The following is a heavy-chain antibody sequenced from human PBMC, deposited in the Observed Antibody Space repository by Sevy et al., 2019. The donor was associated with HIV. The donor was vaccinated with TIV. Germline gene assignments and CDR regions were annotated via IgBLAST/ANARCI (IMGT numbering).Heavy chain of an antibody. CDR2: ISSSSSYI. V-gene: IGHV3-21*01. D-gene: IGHD5-12*01. J-gene: IGHJ4*02. CDR3: ARDVMEMATIPFDY. CDR1: GFTFSNYS. Sequence: GSLRLYCAASGFTFSNYSMNWVRQAPGKGLEWVSSISSSSSYIYYADSVKGRFTISRDNAKNSLYLQMNSLRAEDTAVYYCARDVMEMATIPFDYWGQGTLVTVSS.